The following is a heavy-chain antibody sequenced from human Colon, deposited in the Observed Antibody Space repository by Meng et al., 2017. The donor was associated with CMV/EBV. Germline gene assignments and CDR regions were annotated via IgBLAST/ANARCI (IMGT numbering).Heavy chain of an antibody. CDR1: GYTFSSYD. Sequence: SGKGSCQASGYTFSSYDINWVRQTTGQGLEWVGWMNPRSGDTDYAQKFQGRVTMTRDTSLSTAYMELRSLTSEDTAVYFCARLTSGGYWGQGTLVTVSS. CDR2: MNPRSGDT. CDR3: ARLTSGGY. J-gene: IGHJ4*02. V-gene: IGHV1-8*01. D-gene: IGHD4/OR15-4a*01.